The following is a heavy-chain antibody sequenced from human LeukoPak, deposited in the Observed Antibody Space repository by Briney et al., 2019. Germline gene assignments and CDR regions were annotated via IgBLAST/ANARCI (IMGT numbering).Heavy chain of an antibody. J-gene: IGHJ6*02. D-gene: IGHD2-15*01. Sequence: GGSLRLSCAASGFTFSSHAMHWVRQAPGKGLEWVAVMSYDGGHKYCADSVKGRFAISRDNSKNTLYLQMNSLRAEDTAVYYCAKGQLVDYGMDVWGQGTTVTVSS. CDR1: GFTFSSHA. CDR3: AKGQLVDYGMDV. CDR2: MSYDGGHK. V-gene: IGHV3-30*18.